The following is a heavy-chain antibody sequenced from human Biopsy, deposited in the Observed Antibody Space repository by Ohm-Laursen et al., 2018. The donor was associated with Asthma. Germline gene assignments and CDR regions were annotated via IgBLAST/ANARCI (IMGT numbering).Heavy chain of an antibody. CDR1: EFPFSSYA. D-gene: IGHD1-26*01. V-gene: IGHV3-23*01. CDR3: AKDKVGAANPYQYGMDV. Sequence: GSLRLSCAASEFPFSSYAMNWVRQAPGKGLEWVSSISGNGDNTHYSDSVQGRFIISRDNSKNTLYLQMNSLRVEDTAIYFCAKDKVGAANPYQYGMDVWGQGTTVTVSS. J-gene: IGHJ6*02. CDR2: ISGNGDNT.